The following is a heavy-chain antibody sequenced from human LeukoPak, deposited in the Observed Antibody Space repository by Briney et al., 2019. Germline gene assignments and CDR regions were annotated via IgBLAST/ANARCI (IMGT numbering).Heavy chain of an antibody. Sequence: GRSLRLSCAASGFTFDDYAMHWVRQAPGKGLEWVSGISWTSGSIGYADSVKGRFTISRDNAKNSLYLQKNSLRAEDTALYYCAKDVVAGTHYYYGMDVWGQGTTVTVSS. CDR1: GFTFDDYA. V-gene: IGHV3-9*01. J-gene: IGHJ6*02. CDR3: AKDVVAGTHYYYGMDV. D-gene: IGHD6-19*01. CDR2: ISWTSGSI.